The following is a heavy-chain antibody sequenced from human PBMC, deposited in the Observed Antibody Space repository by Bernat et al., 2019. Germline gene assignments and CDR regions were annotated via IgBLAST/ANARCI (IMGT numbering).Heavy chain of an antibody. CDR3: ARGGNGLFYYFDY. Sequence: VQLVESGGGLVKPGGSLRLSCAASGFTFSNAWMNWVRQAPGKGLEWVAALSHDGSKKYYADSVKGRFTISRDISKNMLYLQMSSLRTEDTAVYYCARGGNGLFYYFDYWGQGTLVTVSS. J-gene: IGHJ4*02. CDR1: GFTFSNAW. V-gene: IGHV3-30*13. CDR2: LSHDGSKK. D-gene: IGHD1-1*01.